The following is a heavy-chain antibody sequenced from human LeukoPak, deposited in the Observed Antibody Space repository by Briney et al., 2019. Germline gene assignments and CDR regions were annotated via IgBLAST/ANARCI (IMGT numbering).Heavy chain of an antibody. Sequence: GGSLRLSCAASGITFSSYDMHWVRQATGKGLEWVSTIGTAGDTSYPGSVKGRFTISRENAKNSLFLQMNSLRAGDTAVYYCARAQTPVTTYYYYYMDVWGKGTRVTVSS. CDR1: GITFSSYD. D-gene: IGHD4-17*01. CDR2: IGTAGDT. CDR3: ARAQTPVTTYYYYYMDV. J-gene: IGHJ6*03. V-gene: IGHV3-13*01.